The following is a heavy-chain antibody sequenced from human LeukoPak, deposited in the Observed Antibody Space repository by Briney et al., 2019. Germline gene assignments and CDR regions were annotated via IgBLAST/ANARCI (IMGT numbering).Heavy chain of an antibody. CDR2: IHTSVST. J-gene: IGHJ4*02. CDR3: AREGSMTARPFVSIDY. V-gene: IGHV4-4*07. Sequence: SETLSLTCTVSGGSISSYYWSWIRQPAGKGLEWIGRIHTSVSTDYNPSLESRVTMSVDTSKNQFSLKLSSVTAADTAVYYCAREGSMTARPFVSIDYWGQGTLVTASS. CDR1: GGSISSYY. D-gene: IGHD6-6*01.